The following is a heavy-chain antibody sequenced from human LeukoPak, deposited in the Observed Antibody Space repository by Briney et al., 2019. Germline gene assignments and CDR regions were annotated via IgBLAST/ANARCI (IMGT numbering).Heavy chain of an antibody. CDR2: INPIFGKA. CDR1: GGTFSSYA. Sequence: SVKVSCKASGGTFSSYAISWVRQAPGQGLEWMGGINPIFGKANYAQKFQGRVTITADDSTSTAYMELSSLRSEGTAVYYCARDYLVVATITETYYYFYGMDVWGKGTTVTVSS. CDR3: ARDYLVVATITETYYYFYGMDV. V-gene: IGHV1-69*01. D-gene: IGHD5-12*01. J-gene: IGHJ6*04.